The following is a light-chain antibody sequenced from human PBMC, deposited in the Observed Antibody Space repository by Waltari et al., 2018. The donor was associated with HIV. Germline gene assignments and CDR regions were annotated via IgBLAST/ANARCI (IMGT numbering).Light chain of an antibody. Sequence: QLVLTQSPSASASLGASVKLTCTLSSGHSSYAIAWHQKQAEKGPRYLMKVNSDGGHNKVDGIPDRFSGSSSGAERYLTISSRQSEDEADYYCQTWATGIQVFGGGTKLTVL. V-gene: IGLV4-69*01. J-gene: IGLJ3*02. CDR3: QTWATGIQV. CDR2: VNSDGGH. CDR1: SGHSSYA.